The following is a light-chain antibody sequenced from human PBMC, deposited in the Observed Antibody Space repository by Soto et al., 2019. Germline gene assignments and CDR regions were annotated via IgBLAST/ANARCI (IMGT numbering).Light chain of an antibody. CDR3: QSYDSSLSGSV. V-gene: IGLV1-40*01. CDR2: GNS. Sequence: QSVLTQPPSVSGAXGQRVXXXXTGSSSNIGAGYDVHWYQQLPGTAPKLLIYGNSNRPSGVPDRFSGSKSGTSASLAITGLQAEDEADYYCQSYDSSLSGSVFGGGTKLTVL. CDR1: SSNIGAGYD. J-gene: IGLJ2*01.